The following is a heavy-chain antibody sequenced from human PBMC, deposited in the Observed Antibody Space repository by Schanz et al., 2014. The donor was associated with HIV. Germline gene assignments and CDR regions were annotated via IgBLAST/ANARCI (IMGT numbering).Heavy chain of an antibody. CDR2: ISGSGLST. CDR3: AKGQRGVVRGDIDY. J-gene: IGHJ4*02. Sequence: EVKLVESGGGLIQPGGSLRLSCEASGLTFSTYAMSWVRQAPGKGLEWVSVISGSGLSTYYADSVKGRFTISRDNSKNTLYLQMNSLRAEDTAVYYCAKGQRGVVRGDIDYWGQGTLVTVSS. D-gene: IGHD3-10*01. V-gene: IGHV3-23*04. CDR1: GLTFSTYA.